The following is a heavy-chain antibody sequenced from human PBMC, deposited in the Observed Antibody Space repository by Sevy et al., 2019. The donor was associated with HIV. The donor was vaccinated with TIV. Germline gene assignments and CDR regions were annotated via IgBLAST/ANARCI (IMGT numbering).Heavy chain of an antibody. J-gene: IGHJ4*02. CDR2: FSFGCGKI. V-gene: IGHV3-23*01. D-gene: IGHD2-8*01. CDR1: GFTFSKYS. Sequence: GGSLRLSCAASGFTFSKYSMSWIRQTPGKGLEWVATFSFGCGKINYADSVKGRLTISRDHSRNTFYLQMNSLRAEDTAIYYCAREGCTKPHDYWGQGTVVTVSS. CDR3: AREGCTKPHDY.